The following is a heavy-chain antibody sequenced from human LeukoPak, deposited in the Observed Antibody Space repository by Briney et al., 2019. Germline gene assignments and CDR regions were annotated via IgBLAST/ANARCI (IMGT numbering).Heavy chain of an antibody. J-gene: IGHJ4*02. Sequence: GGTLRLSCAASGFTFSSYGMSWVRQAPGKGLEWVSAISGSGGSTYYADSVKGRFTISRDNSKNTLYLQMNSLRAEDTAVYYCAKLPFSYYYGSGSYYNEYFDYWGQGTLVTVSS. CDR1: GFTFSSYG. V-gene: IGHV3-23*01. D-gene: IGHD3-10*01. CDR2: ISGSGGST. CDR3: AKLPFSYYYGSGSYYNEYFDY.